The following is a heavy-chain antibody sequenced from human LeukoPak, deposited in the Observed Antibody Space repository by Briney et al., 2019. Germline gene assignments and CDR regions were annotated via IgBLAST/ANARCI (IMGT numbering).Heavy chain of an antibody. Sequence: SETLSLTCTVSGGSISSYYWSWIRQPPGKGLEWIGYIYYSGSTNYNPPLKSRVTISVDTSKNQFSLKLSSVTAADTAVYYCARDFITMVRGVIITDAFDIWGQGTMVTVSS. CDR3: ARDFITMVRGVIITDAFDI. CDR2: IYYSGST. V-gene: IGHV4-59*01. D-gene: IGHD3-10*01. CDR1: GGSISSYY. J-gene: IGHJ3*02.